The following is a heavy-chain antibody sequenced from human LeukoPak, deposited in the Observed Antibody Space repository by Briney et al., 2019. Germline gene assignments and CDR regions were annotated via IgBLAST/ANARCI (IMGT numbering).Heavy chain of an antibody. CDR3: ARGRLARSPYFDY. D-gene: IGHD6-19*01. CDR2: IYYSGST. Sequence: SETLSLTCSVSGDSMSNFYWSWIRQPPGKGLEWIGYIYYSGSTDYNPSLKSRVTISVETSKNQFSLNLSSVTAADTAVYYCARGRLARSPYFDYWGQGTLVTVSS. J-gene: IGHJ4*02. V-gene: IGHV4-59*01. CDR1: GDSMSNFY.